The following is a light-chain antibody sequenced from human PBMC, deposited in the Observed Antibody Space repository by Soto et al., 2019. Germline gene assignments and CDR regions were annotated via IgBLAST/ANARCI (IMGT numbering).Light chain of an antibody. CDR3: QQRSNWPPRIT. V-gene: IGKV3-11*01. CDR2: DAS. CDR1: QSVSSY. J-gene: IGKJ5*01. Sequence: EIVLTQSPATLSLSPGERATLSCRASQSVSSYLAWYQQKPGQAPRLLIYDASNRATGIPARFSGSGSGTDLTLTISSLEPEDFAVYYCQQRSNWPPRITFCQGTRLEIK.